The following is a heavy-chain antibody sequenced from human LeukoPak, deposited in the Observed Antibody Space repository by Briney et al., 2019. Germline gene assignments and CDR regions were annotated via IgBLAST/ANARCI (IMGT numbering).Heavy chain of an antibody. V-gene: IGHV3-33*01. CDR1: GFTFSSYG. CDR3: AREVTVKSYYYYYMDV. J-gene: IGHJ6*03. D-gene: IGHD4-17*01. CDR2: IWYDGSNK. Sequence: QSGGSPRLSCAASGFTFSSYGMRCVRQAPGKGLEWVAVIWYDGSNKYYADSVKGRFTISRDNSKNTLYLQINRLRAEDTAVYYCAREVTVKSYYYYYMDVWGKGTTVTVSS.